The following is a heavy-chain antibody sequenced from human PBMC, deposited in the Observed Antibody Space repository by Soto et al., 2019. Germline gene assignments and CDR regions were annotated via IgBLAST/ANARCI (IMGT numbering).Heavy chain of an antibody. CDR1: GYTFSNYG. CDR3: ARDWYFYGSGSPNHMDV. Sequence: QVQLVQSGDEMRKPGASGKVSCQASGYTFSNYGITWVRQAPGQGLEWMGWISAHNGNSKYAQSLQGRLTLTTDTSTSTAYMELSSLRSDDTAVYYCARDWYFYGSGSPNHMDVWGKGTTVSVSS. CDR2: ISAHNGNS. D-gene: IGHD3-10*01. J-gene: IGHJ6*03. V-gene: IGHV1-18*01.